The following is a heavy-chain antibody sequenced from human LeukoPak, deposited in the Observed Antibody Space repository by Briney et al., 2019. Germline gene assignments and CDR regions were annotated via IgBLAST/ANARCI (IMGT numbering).Heavy chain of an antibody. CDR1: GGSISSGSYY. V-gene: IGHV4-61*02. J-gene: IGHJ3*02. D-gene: IGHD3-3*01. CDR3: ARDPTWSGYYLLDAFDI. CDR2: IYTSGST. Sequence: SETLSLTCTVSGGSISSGSYYWSWIRQPAGKGLEWIGRIYTSGSTNYNPSLKSRVTILVDTSKNQFSLKLSSVTAADTAVYYCARDPTWSGYYLLDAFDIWGQGTMVTVSS.